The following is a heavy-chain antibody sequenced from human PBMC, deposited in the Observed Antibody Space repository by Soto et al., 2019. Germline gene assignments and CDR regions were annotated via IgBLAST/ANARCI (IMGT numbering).Heavy chain of an antibody. CDR2: ISGSGGST. CDR1: GFNFSNYS. V-gene: IGHV3-23*01. J-gene: IGHJ5*02. D-gene: IGHD3-10*01. Sequence: VGSMILSCASSGFNFSNYSMILVRPPPGKGLEWVSAISGSGGSTYYADSVKGRFTISRDNSKNTLYLQMNSLRAEDTAVYYCAKDHSRPSMSSSTSGSGPWFDPWGQGTLVTVSS. CDR3: AKDHSRPSMSSSTSGSGPWFDP.